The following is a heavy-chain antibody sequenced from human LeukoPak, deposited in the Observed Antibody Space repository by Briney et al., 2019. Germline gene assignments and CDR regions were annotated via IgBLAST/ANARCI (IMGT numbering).Heavy chain of an antibody. D-gene: IGHD4-17*01. V-gene: IGHV1-46*01. Sequence: GASVKVSCKASGYTFTSYYMHWVRQAAGQGLEWMGIINPSGGSTRYAQKFQGRVTMTRDTSTSTVYMELSSLRSEDTAVYYCARNPVTTKYFDYWGQGTLVTVSS. CDR1: GYTFTSYY. CDR3: ARNPVTTKYFDY. J-gene: IGHJ4*02. CDR2: INPSGGST.